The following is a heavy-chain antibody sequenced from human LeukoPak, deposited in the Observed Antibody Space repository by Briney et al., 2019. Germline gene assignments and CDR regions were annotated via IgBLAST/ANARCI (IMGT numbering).Heavy chain of an antibody. CDR3: AEDVSRGRSHDCLGCRY. J-gene: IGHJ4*02. CDR2: ISRDGGRT. CDR1: GFTFDDYA. V-gene: IGHV3-43*02. Sequence: GGSLRLSCAASGFTFDDYAMHWFRQAPGKGLEWVSVISRDGGRTYYADPVKGRFTISRDNSKNSLYLQMNSLRTEDTALYYCAEDVSRGRSHDCLGCRYWGQGTLVTVSS. D-gene: IGHD2-21*02.